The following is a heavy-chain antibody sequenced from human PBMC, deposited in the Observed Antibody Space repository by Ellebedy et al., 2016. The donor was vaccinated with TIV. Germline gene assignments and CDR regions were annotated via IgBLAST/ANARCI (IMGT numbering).Heavy chain of an antibody. CDR2: ISGSSSSM. Sequence: GESLKISCAASGFTFNSYSMNWVRQAPGKGLEWISYISGSSSSMYYADSVKGRFTISRDNAKNSLYLQMNSLRDEDTAMYFCTLNWNDSPVGGMDVWGQGTTVTVSS. V-gene: IGHV3-48*02. J-gene: IGHJ6*02. D-gene: IGHD1-1*01. CDR3: TLNWNDSPVGGMDV. CDR1: GFTFNSYS.